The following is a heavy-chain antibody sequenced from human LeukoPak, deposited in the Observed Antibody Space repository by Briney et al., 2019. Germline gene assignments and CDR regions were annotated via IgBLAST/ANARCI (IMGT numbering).Heavy chain of an antibody. CDR3: ARDRDYGDHDAFDI. Sequence: ASVKVSCKASGGTFSSYTISWVRQAPGQGLEWMGKIIPILGIANYAQQFQGRVTITADKSTSTVYMAMSSLRSEDTAVYYCARDRDYGDHDAFDIWGQGTMVTVS. D-gene: IGHD4-17*01. V-gene: IGHV1-69*04. CDR2: IIPILGIA. J-gene: IGHJ3*02. CDR1: GGTFSSYT.